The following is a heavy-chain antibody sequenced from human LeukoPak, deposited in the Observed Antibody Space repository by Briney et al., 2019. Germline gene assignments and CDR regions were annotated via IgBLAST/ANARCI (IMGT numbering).Heavy chain of an antibody. V-gene: IGHV1-2*02. CDR3: AQSPIVVAGTIDI. CDR2: INPNSGGT. CDR1: GYTFTSYD. J-gene: IGHJ3*02. Sequence: ASVKVSCKASGYTFTSYDINWVRQATGQGLEWMGWINPNSGGTNYAQKFQGRVTMTRDTSISTAYMELSRLRSDDTAVYYCAQSPIVVAGTIDIWGQGTMVTVSS. D-gene: IGHD6-19*01.